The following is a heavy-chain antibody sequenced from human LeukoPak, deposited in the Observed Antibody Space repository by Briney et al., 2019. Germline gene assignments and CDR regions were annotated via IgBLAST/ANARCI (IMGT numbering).Heavy chain of an antibody. D-gene: IGHD6-6*01. CDR2: TYYRSKWYN. CDR3: ARTIAAAPDY. J-gene: IGHJ4*02. Sequence: PSQTPSLTCAISGDSVSSDSVTWNWIRQSPSRGLEWLGRTYYRSKWYNEYAVSVKSRITINPDTSKNQFSLQLNSVTPEDTAVYYCARTIAAAPDYWGQGTLVTVSS. CDR1: GDSVSSDSVT. V-gene: IGHV6-1*01.